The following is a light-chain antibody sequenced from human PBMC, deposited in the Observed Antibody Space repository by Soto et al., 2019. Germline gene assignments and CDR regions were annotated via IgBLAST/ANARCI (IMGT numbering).Light chain of an antibody. CDR2: GAS. CDR1: QDVGTY. CDR3: QQRYNWPLT. J-gene: IGKJ4*01. Sequence: VLTQSPVTLSLSPGERATLSCRASQDVGTYVAWYQVRGGQAPRLLISGASKRATGIPDRINGGGSGADFILTINSLEPEDFALYYCQQRYNWPLTFGGGTKVDIE. V-gene: IGKV3-11*01.